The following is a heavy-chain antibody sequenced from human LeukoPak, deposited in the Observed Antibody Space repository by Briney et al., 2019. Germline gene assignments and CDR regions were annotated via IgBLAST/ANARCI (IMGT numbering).Heavy chain of an antibody. D-gene: IGHD3-10*01. CDR2: IKQDGSEK. Sequence: GSLRLSCAASGFTFSSYWMSWVRQAPGKGLEWVANIKQDGSEKYYVDSVKGRFTISRDNAKNSLYLQMNSLRAEDTAVYYCARDMRRVAGSSGYYYYYYMDVWGKGTTVTVSS. J-gene: IGHJ6*03. V-gene: IGHV3-7*01. CDR1: GFTFSSYW. CDR3: ARDMRRVAGSSGYYYYYYMDV.